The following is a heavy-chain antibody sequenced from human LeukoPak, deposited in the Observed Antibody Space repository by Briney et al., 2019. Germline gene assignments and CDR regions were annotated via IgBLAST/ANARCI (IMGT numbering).Heavy chain of an antibody. CDR1: GGSISSYY. CDR2: IYYSGST. Sequence: PSETLSLTCTVSGGSISSYYWSWIRQPPGKGLEWIGYIYYSGSTKYNPSLKSRVTTSVDTSKNQFSLKLSSVTAADTAVYYCAVGPPNRSGSYPFDYWGQGTLVTVSS. CDR3: AVGPPNRSGSYPFDY. J-gene: IGHJ4*02. V-gene: IGHV4-59*13. D-gene: IGHD1-26*01.